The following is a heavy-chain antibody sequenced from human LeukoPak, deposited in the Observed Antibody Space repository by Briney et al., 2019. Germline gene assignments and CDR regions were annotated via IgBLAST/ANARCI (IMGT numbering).Heavy chain of an antibody. CDR1: GFTFSSYA. D-gene: IGHD6-13*01. CDR2: ISGSGGST. Sequence: PPGGSLRLSCAASGFTFSSYAMSWVRQAPGKGLEWVSAISGSGGSTYYADSVRGRFTISRDNSKNTLYLQMNSLRAEDTAVYYCAKGNEQLVRFPYDFDYWGQGTLVTVSS. CDR3: AKGNEQLVRFPYDFDY. V-gene: IGHV3-23*01. J-gene: IGHJ4*02.